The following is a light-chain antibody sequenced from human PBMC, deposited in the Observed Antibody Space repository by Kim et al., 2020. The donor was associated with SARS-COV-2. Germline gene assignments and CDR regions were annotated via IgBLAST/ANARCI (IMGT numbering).Light chain of an antibody. V-gene: IGLV2-14*01. CDR1: SSDVGGYNY. Sequence: QSALTQPASVSGSPGQSITISCTGTSSDVGGYNYVSWYQQHPGKAPKLMIYDVSKRPSGVSNRFSGSKSGNTASLTVSGLQAEDEADYYCSSYAGNNHYVFGTGTKVTVL. J-gene: IGLJ1*01. CDR2: DVS. CDR3: SSYAGNNHYV.